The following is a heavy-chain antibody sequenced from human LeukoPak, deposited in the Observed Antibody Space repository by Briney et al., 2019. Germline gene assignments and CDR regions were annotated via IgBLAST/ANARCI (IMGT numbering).Heavy chain of an antibody. CDR2: ISGSGGST. Sequence: GGSLRLSCAASRFTFSSYAMSWVRQAPGKGLEWVSAISGSGGSTYYADSVKGRFTISRDNSKNTLYLQMNSLRAEDTAVYYCAKGQVAAAGYNWFDPWGQGTLVTVSS. CDR1: RFTFSSYA. D-gene: IGHD6-13*01. CDR3: AKGQVAAAGYNWFDP. V-gene: IGHV3-23*01. J-gene: IGHJ5*02.